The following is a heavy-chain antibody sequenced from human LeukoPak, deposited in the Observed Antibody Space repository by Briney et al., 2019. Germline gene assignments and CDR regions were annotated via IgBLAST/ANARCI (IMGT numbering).Heavy chain of an antibody. CDR3: AREVSAYLRGSGSFLDY. CDR2: INYSGST. J-gene: IGHJ4*02. D-gene: IGHD3-10*01. Sequence: SQTLSLTCTVSGGSISSTDYCWSWIRQPPGKGLEWIAYINYSGSTYYNPSLNSRGTISLDTSKNQFSLILRSVTATDTAVYYCAREVSAYLRGSGSFLDYWGQGTLVTVSS. CDR1: GGSISSTDYC. V-gene: IGHV4-30-4*01.